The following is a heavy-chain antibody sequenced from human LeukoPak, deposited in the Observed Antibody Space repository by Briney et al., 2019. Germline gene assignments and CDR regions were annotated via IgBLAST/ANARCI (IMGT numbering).Heavy chain of an antibody. J-gene: IGHJ4*02. V-gene: IGHV1-46*01. CDR2: SNPSGVGT. Sequence: EASVKVSCKASGYTFTSYYMHWVRQAPGQGLEWMGVSNPSGVGTNYAQEFQGRVTMTRDTSTTTVYMELSSLRSEDTAVYYCAREESGGYFDYWGQGTLVTVSS. CDR3: AREESGGYFDY. CDR1: GYTFTSYY. D-gene: IGHD2-8*02.